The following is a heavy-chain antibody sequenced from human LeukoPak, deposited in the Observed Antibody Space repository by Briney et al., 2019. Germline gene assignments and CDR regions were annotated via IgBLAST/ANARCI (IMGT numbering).Heavy chain of an antibody. D-gene: IGHD1-26*01. CDR2: TYYRSNWYN. J-gene: IGHJ6*02. V-gene: IGHV6-1*01. Sequence: SQTLSLTCAISGDSVSSNSAAWNWIRQSPSRGLEWLGRTYYRSNWYNEYAVSVKSRISINPDTSKNQFSLQLNSATPEDTAVYYCARQTYAGTYYGLDVWGQGTTVTVSS. CDR3: ARQTYAGTYYGLDV. CDR1: GDSVSSNSAA.